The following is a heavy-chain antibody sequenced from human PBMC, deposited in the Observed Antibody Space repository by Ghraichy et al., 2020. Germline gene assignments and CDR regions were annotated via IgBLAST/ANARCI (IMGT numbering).Heavy chain of an antibody. CDR1: GFTFSTDG. Sequence: GESLNISCAASGFTFSTDGMSWVRQSPGKGLEWVSSISASGTMTYYADSVKGRFTISRDNSKNTLYLQTNSLRVEDTAVYYCAHIAVTGNWYFDLWGRGTLVTVSS. V-gene: IGHV3-23*01. CDR2: ISASGTMT. CDR3: AHIAVTGNWYFDL. D-gene: IGHD6-19*01. J-gene: IGHJ2*01.